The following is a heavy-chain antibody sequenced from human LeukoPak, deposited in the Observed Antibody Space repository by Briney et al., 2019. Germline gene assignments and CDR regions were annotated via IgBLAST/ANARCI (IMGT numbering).Heavy chain of an antibody. J-gene: IGHJ4*02. CDR2: ISSSGSTI. D-gene: IGHD6-19*01. Sequence: GGSLRLSCAASGFTFSSYEMNWVRQAPGKGLEWVSYISSSGSTIYYADSVKGRFTISRDNAKNSLYLQMNSLRAEDTAVYYCARDILSQWLVDYWGQGTLVTVSS. CDR1: GFTFSSYE. V-gene: IGHV3-48*03. CDR3: ARDILSQWLVDY.